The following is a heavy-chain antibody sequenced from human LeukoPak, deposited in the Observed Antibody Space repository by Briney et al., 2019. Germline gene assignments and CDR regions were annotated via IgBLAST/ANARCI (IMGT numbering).Heavy chain of an antibody. V-gene: IGHV3-7*03. J-gene: IGHJ6*03. CDR1: GFTFTTYW. CDR2: IKQDGTER. Sequence: GGSLRLSCAASGFTFTTYWMSWVRQAPGKGLEWVANIKQDGTERYYVDSAKGRFTISRDNAKNSLYLQMSSLRAEDTALYYCAKDITGDDYYYMDVWGKGTTVTVSS. CDR3: AKDITGDDYYYMDV. D-gene: IGHD7-27*01.